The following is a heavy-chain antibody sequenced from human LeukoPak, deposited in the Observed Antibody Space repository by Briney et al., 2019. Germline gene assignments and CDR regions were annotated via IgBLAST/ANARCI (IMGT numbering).Heavy chain of an antibody. CDR1: GFTFSSYS. CDR3: PTTLGSGWKFDY. Sequence: GGSLRLYCAASGFTFSSYSMNWVRQAPGKGLEWVSSISSSSSYIYYADSVKGRFTISRDNSKNTLYLQMNSLRAADTAVYYCPTTLGSGWKFDYWGQGTLVTVSS. D-gene: IGHD6-19*01. CDR2: ISSSSSYI. V-gene: IGHV3-21*01. J-gene: IGHJ4*02.